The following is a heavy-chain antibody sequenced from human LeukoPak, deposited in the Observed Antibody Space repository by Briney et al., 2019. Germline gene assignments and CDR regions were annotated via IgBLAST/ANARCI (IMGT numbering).Heavy chain of an antibody. V-gene: IGHV5-51*01. CDR3: ARRVIIGDYFDY. D-gene: IGHD3-3*01. CDR2: IYPGDPDT. CDR1: GYSFTSYW. J-gene: IGHJ4*02. Sequence: GESLKISCKGSGYSFTSYWIGWVRQMPGKGLEWMGIIYPGDPDTRYSPSFQGQVTISADESTRTAYLQWSSLKASDTAIYYCARRVIIGDYFDYWGQGTLVTVSS.